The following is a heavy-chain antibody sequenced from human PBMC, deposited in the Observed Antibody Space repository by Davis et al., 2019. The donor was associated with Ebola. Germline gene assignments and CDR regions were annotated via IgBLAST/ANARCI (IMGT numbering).Heavy chain of an antibody. D-gene: IGHD3-10*01. CDR2: ISSSSSYI. CDR1: GFTFSRYT. J-gene: IGHJ4*02. V-gene: IGHV3-21*01. Sequence: PGGSLRLSCAASGFTFSRYTMNWVRQAPGKGLEWVSSISSSSSYIYYADSVKGRFTISRDNAKNSLYLQMNSLRAEDTAVYYCARDLWFGESGLDSWGQGTQVTVSS. CDR3: ARDLWFGESGLDS.